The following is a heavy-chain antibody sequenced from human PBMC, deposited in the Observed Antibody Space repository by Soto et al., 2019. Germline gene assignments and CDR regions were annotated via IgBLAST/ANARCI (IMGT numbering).Heavy chain of an antibody. Sequence: SETLSLTCAVYGGSFSGYYWSWIRQPPGKGLEWIGEINHSGSTNYNPSLKSRVTISVDTSKNQFSLKLSSVTAADTAVYYCARGEETIAAAGTYYYYGMDVWGQGTTVTVSS. V-gene: IGHV4-34*01. J-gene: IGHJ6*02. CDR2: INHSGST. CDR3: ARGEETIAAAGTYYYYGMDV. CDR1: GGSFSGYY. D-gene: IGHD6-13*01.